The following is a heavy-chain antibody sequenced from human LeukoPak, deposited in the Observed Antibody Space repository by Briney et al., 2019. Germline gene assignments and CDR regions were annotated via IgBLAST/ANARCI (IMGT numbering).Heavy chain of an antibody. CDR3: ATFAGVVPGGLLL. V-gene: IGHV3-7*01. CDR1: GFTSSAFC. D-gene: IGHD2-2*01. Sequence: GGSLRLSCVASGFTSSAFCMSWVRRPPGKGLEGVANIKKEGSEKEYGDCVKGRFIIFRDNAKNAVYLQLNSLRAEDTAVYYCATFAGVVPGGLLLWGKGNTVIVSS. CDR2: IKKEGSEK. J-gene: IGHJ6*04.